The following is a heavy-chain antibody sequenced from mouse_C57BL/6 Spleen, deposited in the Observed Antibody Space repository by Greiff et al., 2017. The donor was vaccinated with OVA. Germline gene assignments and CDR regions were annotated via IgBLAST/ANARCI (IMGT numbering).Heavy chain of an antibody. D-gene: IGHD2-1*01. Sequence: QVQLQQPGAELVMPGASVKLSCKASGYTFTSYWMPWVKQRPGQGLEWIGEIDPSDSYTNYNQKFKVKSTLTVDKSSSTAFMQLSSLTSEDSAVYYCARRRRYGKYVGRYFDVWGTGTTVTVAS. J-gene: IGHJ1*03. CDR2: IDPSDSYT. V-gene: IGHV1-69*01. CDR3: ARRRRYGKYVGRYFDV. CDR1: GYTFTSYW.